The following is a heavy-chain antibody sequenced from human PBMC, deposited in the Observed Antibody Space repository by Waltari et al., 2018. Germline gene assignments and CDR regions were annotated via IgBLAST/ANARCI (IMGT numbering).Heavy chain of an antibody. Sequence: EVQLLGSGGGLVQPGGSLRLSCVAYGFPFDSYAMSWIRQAPGKGLEWVSAVIPTGGATYYVDSVKGRFTISRDNSKNTLYLEMNNLRAEDTAVYYCAKDPCCETGTANYGMDVWGQGTTVTVSS. V-gene: IGHV3-23*01. CDR3: AKDPCCETGTANYGMDV. CDR2: VIPTGGAT. CDR1: GFPFDSYA. D-gene: IGHD1-7*01. J-gene: IGHJ6*02.